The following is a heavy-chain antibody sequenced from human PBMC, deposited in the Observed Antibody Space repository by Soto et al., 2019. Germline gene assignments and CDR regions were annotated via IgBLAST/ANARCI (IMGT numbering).Heavy chain of an antibody. J-gene: IGHJ4*02. Sequence: QVQLVQSGAEVKKPGSSVKVSCKASGGTFSSYAISWVRQAPGQGLEWMGGIIPIFGTANYAQKFQGRVTITADEPTSTAYMELSSLRSEDTAVYYCARGGYSGYDFGYYFDYWGQGTLVTVSS. CDR1: GGTFSSYA. CDR3: ARGGYSGYDFGYYFDY. CDR2: IIPIFGTA. V-gene: IGHV1-69*12. D-gene: IGHD5-12*01.